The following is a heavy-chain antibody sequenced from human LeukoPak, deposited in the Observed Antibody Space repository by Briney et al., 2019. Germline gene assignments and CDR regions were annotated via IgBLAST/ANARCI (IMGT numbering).Heavy chain of an antibody. Sequence: NPSETLSLTCAAYGSSSSDYYWSWIRQPPGKGLEWIGEINHSGSTSFNPSLKSRVTISVDTSKNQFSLKLSSVTAADTAVYYCARGGSFKRSRTRTFDYWGQGTLVTVSS. V-gene: IGHV4-34*01. CDR2: INHSGST. D-gene: IGHD1-26*01. J-gene: IGHJ4*02. CDR1: GSSSSDYY. CDR3: ARGGSFKRSRTRTFDY.